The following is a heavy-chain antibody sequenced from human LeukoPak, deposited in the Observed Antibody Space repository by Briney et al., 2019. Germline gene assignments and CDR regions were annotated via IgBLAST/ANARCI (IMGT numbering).Heavy chain of an antibody. CDR1: GGSISSSSYY. J-gene: IGHJ4*02. D-gene: IGHD3-9*01. CDR2: IYYSGST. Sequence: SETLSLTCTVSGGSISSSSYYWGWIRQPPGRGLEWIGSIYYSGSTYYNPSLKSRVTISVDTSKNQFSLKLSSVTAADTAVYYCAREVAYDILTGYYNWYYFDYWGQGTLVTVSS. CDR3: AREVAYDILTGYYNWYYFDY. V-gene: IGHV4-39*07.